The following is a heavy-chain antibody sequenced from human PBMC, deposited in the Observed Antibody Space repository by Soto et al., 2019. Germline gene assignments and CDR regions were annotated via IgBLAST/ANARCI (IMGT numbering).Heavy chain of an antibody. Sequence: ASVKVSCKASGYTITSYGISWVRQAPGQGLEWMGWISAYNGNTSYAQKLQGRVTMTTDTSTSTAYMELRSLRSDDTAVYYCARNQDYDFWSGYKNWFDPWGQGTLVTVSS. CDR2: ISAYNGNT. CDR1: GYTITSYG. D-gene: IGHD3-3*01. V-gene: IGHV1-18*01. CDR3: ARNQDYDFWSGYKNWFDP. J-gene: IGHJ5*02.